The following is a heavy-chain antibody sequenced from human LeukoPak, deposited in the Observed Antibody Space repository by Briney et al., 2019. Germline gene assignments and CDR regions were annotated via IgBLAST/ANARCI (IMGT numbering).Heavy chain of an antibody. CDR1: GFTFSSYW. V-gene: IGHV3-7*01. J-gene: IGHJ4*02. CDR3: ARVPWSGYYGFDY. CDR2: IKQDGSEK. D-gene: IGHD3-3*01. Sequence: PGGSLRLSCAASGFTFSSYWMSWVRQAPGKGLEWVANIKQDGSEKYYVDSVKGRVTISRDNAKNSLYLQMNSLRAEDTAVYYCARVPWSGYYGFDYWGQGTLVTVSS.